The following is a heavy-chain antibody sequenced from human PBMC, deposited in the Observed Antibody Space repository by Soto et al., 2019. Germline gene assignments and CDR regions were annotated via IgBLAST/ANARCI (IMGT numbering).Heavy chain of an antibody. D-gene: IGHD1-26*01. J-gene: IGHJ3*02. Sequence: QLQLQESGPGLVKPSETLSLTCTVSGGSITSSSYYWGWIRQPPGKGLEWIGSIYYSGSTYYNPSLNCRVTISVDTLKNQFSLNLSSVTAADTAVYYCARRSGIHSFDICGQRTMVTVSS. V-gene: IGHV4-39*01. CDR3: ARRSGIHSFDI. CDR1: GGSITSSSYY. CDR2: IYYSGST.